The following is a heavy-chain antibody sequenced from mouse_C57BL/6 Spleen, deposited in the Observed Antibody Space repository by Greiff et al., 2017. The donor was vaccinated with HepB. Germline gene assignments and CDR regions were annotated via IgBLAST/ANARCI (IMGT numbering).Heavy chain of an antibody. Sequence: EVKLMESGGDLVKPGGSLKLSCAASGFTFSSYGMSWVRQTPDKRLEWVATISSGGSYTYYPDSVKGRFTISRDNAKNTLYLQMSSLKSEDTAMYYCARHEDDYINYYAMDYWGQGTSVTVSS. CDR1: GFTFSSYG. CDR2: ISSGGSYT. V-gene: IGHV5-6*01. J-gene: IGHJ4*01. CDR3: ARHEDDYINYYAMDY. D-gene: IGHD2-4*01.